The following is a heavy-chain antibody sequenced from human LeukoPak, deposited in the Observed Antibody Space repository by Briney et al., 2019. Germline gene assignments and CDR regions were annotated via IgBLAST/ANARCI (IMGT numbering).Heavy chain of an antibody. J-gene: IGHJ3*02. V-gene: IGHV4-34*01. CDR1: GGSFSGYY. Sequence: SETLSLACAVYGGSFSGYYWSWIRQPPGKGLEWIGEINQSGSTNNNPSLKSRVTISVDTSKNQFSLKLSSVTAADTAVHYCARGSRRFVAAKDAFDIWGQGTMVTVSS. CDR3: ARGSRRFVAAKDAFDI. D-gene: IGHD2-15*01. CDR2: INQSGST.